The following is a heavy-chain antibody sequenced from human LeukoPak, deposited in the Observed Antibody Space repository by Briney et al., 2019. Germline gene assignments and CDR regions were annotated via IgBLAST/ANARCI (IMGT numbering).Heavy chain of an antibody. Sequence: PSQTLSLTCTVSGGSVSSGDSYWNWIRQHPGKGLEWIGYIHHSGNFDYNPSLKSRVTLSVDTSKNQFSMSLASVTAADTAVYYCAREERLRGTDWFPSWGQGTLVTVSS. J-gene: IGHJ5*01. V-gene: IGHV4-31*03. CDR2: IHHSGNF. CDR1: GGSVSSGDSY. D-gene: IGHD1-1*01. CDR3: AREERLRGTDWFPS.